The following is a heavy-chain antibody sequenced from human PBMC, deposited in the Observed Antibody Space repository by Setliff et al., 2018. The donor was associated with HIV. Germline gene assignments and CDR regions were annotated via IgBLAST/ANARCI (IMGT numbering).Heavy chain of an antibody. CDR3: TTGRGIIGALVY. CDR2: VNPSGGST. J-gene: IGHJ4*02. CDR1: AYTFTDYF. Sequence: RASVKVSCKASAYTFTDYFMCWVRQAPRQGLEWMGMVNPSGGSTVYAQRFQGRVTSTADESTITAYMELYNLTSEDTAMYYCTTGRGIIGALVYWGQGTLVTVSS. V-gene: IGHV1-46*03. D-gene: IGHD2-21*01.